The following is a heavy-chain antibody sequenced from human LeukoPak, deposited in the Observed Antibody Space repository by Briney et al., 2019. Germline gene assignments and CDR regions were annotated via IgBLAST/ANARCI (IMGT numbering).Heavy chain of an antibody. D-gene: IGHD3-9*01. Sequence: GGSLRLSCAASGFTFSNYWMSWVRQAPGKWLEWVANIRQDGNEKYYVGSVRGRFTISRDNAKNSLYLQMNSLRAEDTAVYYCARHYDILTGTFPYYWGQGTLVTVSS. CDR3: ARHYDILTGTFPYY. V-gene: IGHV3-7*03. CDR1: GFTFSNYW. J-gene: IGHJ4*02. CDR2: IRQDGNEK.